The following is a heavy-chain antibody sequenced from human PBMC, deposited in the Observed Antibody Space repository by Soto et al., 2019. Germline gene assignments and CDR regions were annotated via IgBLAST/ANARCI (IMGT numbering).Heavy chain of an antibody. CDR1: GGSFSGYY. D-gene: IGHD2-2*01. CDR3: ARVPAPIVVPAAMPVFGYYYMDV. J-gene: IGHJ6*03. Sequence: SETLSLTCAVYGGSFSGYYWSWIRQPPGKGLEWIGEINHSGSTNYNPSLKSRVTISVDTSKNQFSLKLSSVTAADTAVYYCARVPAPIVVPAAMPVFGYYYMDVWGKGTTVTVSS. V-gene: IGHV4-34*01. CDR2: INHSGST.